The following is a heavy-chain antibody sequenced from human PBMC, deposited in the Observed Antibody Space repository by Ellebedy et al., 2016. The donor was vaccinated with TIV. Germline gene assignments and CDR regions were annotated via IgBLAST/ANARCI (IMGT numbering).Heavy chain of an antibody. CDR2: VIAIFGTA. CDR3: ARHPGYTLPYYFDL. CDR1: GGIFRSYA. V-gene: IGHV1-69*13. Sequence: ASVKVSCKASGGIFRSYAISWVRQAPGQGLEWMGGVIAIFGTAKYAQNFQDRVTITADESTSTVYMELSSLRSEDSAVYYCARHPGYTLPYYFDLWGQGTLVTVSS. D-gene: IGHD6-13*01. J-gene: IGHJ4*02.